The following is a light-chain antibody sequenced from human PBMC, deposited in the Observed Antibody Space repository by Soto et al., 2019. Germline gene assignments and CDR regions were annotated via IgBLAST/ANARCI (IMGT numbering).Light chain of an antibody. V-gene: IGLV1-40*01. J-gene: IGLJ2*01. CDR3: QSYDSSLSGYVV. CDR1: SSNIGAGYD. CDR2: RNN. Sequence: QSVLTQPPSVSGAPGQMVTISCTGSSSNIGAGYDVHWYQQLPGIAPKLLIYRNNNRPSGVPDRFSGSKSGNSASLAITGLQAEDEADYYCQSYDSSLSGYVVFGGRTKLTVL.